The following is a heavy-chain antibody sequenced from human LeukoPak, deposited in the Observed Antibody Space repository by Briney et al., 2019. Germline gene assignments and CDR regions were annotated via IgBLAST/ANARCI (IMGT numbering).Heavy chain of an antibody. J-gene: IGHJ4*02. Sequence: PGGSLRLSCAASGFTFNNYAMGWVRQAPGKGLEWVSGIRAAGDSTDYANSVQGRFTISRDNSKNTVYLQMHSLRVDDSALYYCAPLNWIQDPFDYWGQGTLVTVSS. CDR1: GFTFNNYA. CDR2: IRAAGDST. D-gene: IGHD1-1*01. V-gene: IGHV3-23*01. CDR3: APLNWIQDPFDY.